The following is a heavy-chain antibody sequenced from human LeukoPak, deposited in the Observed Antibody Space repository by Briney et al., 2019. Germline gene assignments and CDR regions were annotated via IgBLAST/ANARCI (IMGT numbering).Heavy chain of an antibody. CDR1: GYSFTSYW. J-gene: IGHJ3*02. D-gene: IGHD3-22*01. V-gene: IGHV5-51*01. CDR2: IYPGDSDT. CDR3: ARLVGYYDSSGPTTWAFDI. Sequence: GESLKISCKGSGYSFTSYWIGWVRQMPGKGLEWMGIIYPGDSDTRYSPSFQGQVTISADKSISTAYLQWSSLKASDTAMYYCARLVGYYDSSGPTTWAFDIWGQGTMVTVSS.